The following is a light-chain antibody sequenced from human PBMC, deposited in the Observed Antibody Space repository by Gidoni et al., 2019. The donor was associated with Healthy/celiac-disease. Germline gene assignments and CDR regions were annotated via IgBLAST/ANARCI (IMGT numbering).Light chain of an antibody. CDR2: GAS. J-gene: IGKJ3*01. CDR1: QSVSSN. CDR3: QQYNNWPSGT. V-gene: IGKV3-15*01. Sequence: EIVMTQSPATLSVSPGERATLSCRASQSVSSNLAWYQQKPGQAPRLLIYGASTRATGIPARFSGSGSGTEFTLTISSLQSEDFAVYYCQQYNNWPSGTFGPXTKVDIK.